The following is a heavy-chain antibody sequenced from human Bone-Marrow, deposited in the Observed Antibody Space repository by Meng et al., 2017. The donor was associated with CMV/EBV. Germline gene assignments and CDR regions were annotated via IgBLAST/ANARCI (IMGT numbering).Heavy chain of an antibody. J-gene: IGHJ4*02. CDR3: ARERPADYTTNSRHGYYFDY. Sequence: ASVKVSCKASGYTFTGYHLHWVRQAPGHGLEWMGWIDPNRGVTNYAQKFQGRVTMTADTSISTAYMELSRMRSDDTVVYYFARERPADYTTNSRHGYYFDYWGQGTLVTVSS. CDR1: GYTFTGYH. D-gene: IGHD4-11*01. CDR2: IDPNRGVT. V-gene: IGHV1-2*02.